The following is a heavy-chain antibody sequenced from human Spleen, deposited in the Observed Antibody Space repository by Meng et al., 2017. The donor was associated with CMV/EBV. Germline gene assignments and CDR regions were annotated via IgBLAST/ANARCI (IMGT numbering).Heavy chain of an antibody. J-gene: IGHJ4*02. CDR2: ISSSGSTI. CDR3: AREGVHDYVWGSYRYNYFDY. Sequence: GESLKISCAASGFTFSSYEMNWVRQAPGKGLEWVSYISSSGSTIYYADSVKGRFTISRDNAKNSLYLQMNSLRAEDTAVYYCAREGVHDYVWGSYRYNYFDYWGQGTLVTVSS. CDR1: GFTFSSYE. V-gene: IGHV3-48*03. D-gene: IGHD3-16*02.